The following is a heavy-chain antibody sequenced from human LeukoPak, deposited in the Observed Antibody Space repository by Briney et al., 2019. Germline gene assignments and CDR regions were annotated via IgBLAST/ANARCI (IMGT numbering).Heavy chain of an antibody. V-gene: IGHV3-23*01. CDR1: GFTFSSYA. CDR2: ISGGGDYT. D-gene: IGHD1-26*01. Sequence: GGSLRLSCAASGFTFSSYAMTWVRQAPGKGLEWVSSISGGGDYTYYTDSVKGRFTISRDNSKNTLYLQMNSLRAEDTAVYYCARYFLSGSYYHLQHWGQGTLVAVSS. J-gene: IGHJ4*02. CDR3: ARYFLSGSYYHLQH.